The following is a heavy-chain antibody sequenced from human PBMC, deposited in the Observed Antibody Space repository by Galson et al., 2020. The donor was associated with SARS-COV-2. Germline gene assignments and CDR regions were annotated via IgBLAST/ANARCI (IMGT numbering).Heavy chain of an antibody. D-gene: IGHD1-26*01. CDR2: INHSGST. J-gene: IGHJ1*01. Sequence: SQASETLSLTCAVYGGSFSGYYWSWIRQPPGKGLEWIGEINHSGSTNYNPSLKSRVTISVDTSKNQFSLKLSSVTAADTAVYYCARGRHSGSSGYFQHWGQGTLVTVSS. CDR1: GGSFSGYY. CDR3: ARGRHSGSSGYFQH. V-gene: IGHV4-34*01.